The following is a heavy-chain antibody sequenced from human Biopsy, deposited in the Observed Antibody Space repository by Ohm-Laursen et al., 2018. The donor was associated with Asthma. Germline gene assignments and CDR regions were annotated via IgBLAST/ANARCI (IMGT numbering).Heavy chain of an antibody. V-gene: IGHV3-11*01. CDR2: ISSSGSTT. J-gene: IGHJ6*02. CDR3: VRVFESSEWGPFYHFGLDV. D-gene: IGHD6-25*01. CDR1: GFSFSDYY. Sequence: SLSLSCAASGFSFSDYYMKWMRQAPGKGLEWASSISSSGSTTYPAESVKGRLTISRDNAQKSLFLQMGSLRAEDTAIYYCVRVFESSEWGPFYHFGLDVWGQGTTVAVSS.